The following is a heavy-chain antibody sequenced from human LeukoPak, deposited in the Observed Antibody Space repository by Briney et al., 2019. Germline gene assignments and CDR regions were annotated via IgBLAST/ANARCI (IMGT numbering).Heavy chain of an antibody. V-gene: IGHV3-21*01. J-gene: IGHJ4*02. CDR3: ARGRDIAARDYFDY. CDR2: ISSSSSYI. CDR1: GFTFSSYS. D-gene: IGHD6-6*01. Sequence: GGSLRLSCAASGFTFSSYSMNWVRQAPGKGLEWVSSISSSSSYIYYADSVKGRFTISRDNAKNSLYLQMNSLRAEDTAVYYCARGRDIAARDYFDYWGQGTLVTVSS.